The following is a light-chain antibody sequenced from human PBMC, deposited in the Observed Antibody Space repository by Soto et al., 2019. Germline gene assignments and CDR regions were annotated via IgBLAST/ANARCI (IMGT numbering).Light chain of an antibody. CDR3: CSYTKEFTLL. V-gene: IGLV2-18*02. Sequence: QSALTQPPSVSGSPGQSVPISCTGTRSDLGTNDSVSWDQQHPGSVPKPVIYNVKTRPSGVPDRFSHSKSGNTASMTISRLQAEDEADYYCCSYTKEFTLLFGGGTKVTVL. CDR1: RSDLGTNDS. J-gene: IGLJ2*01. CDR2: NVK.